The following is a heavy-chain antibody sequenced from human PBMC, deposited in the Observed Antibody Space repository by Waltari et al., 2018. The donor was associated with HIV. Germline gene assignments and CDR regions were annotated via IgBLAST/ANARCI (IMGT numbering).Heavy chain of an antibody. D-gene: IGHD6-19*01. CDR2: VDPEDGET. CDR3: ATFCKQWLPPTLYGMDV. Sequence: EVQLVQSGAEVKKPGATVKISCKVSGYTFTDYYMHWVQQAPGKGLEWMGLVDPEDGETIYAGKFQGRVTITADTSTDTAYMELSSLRSEDTAVYYCATFCKQWLPPTLYGMDVWGQGTTVTVSS. CDR1: GYTFTDYY. V-gene: IGHV1-69-2*01. J-gene: IGHJ6*02.